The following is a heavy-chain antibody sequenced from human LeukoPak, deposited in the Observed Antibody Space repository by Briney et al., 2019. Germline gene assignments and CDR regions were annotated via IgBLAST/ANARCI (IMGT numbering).Heavy chain of an antibody. Sequence: ASVKVSCKASGGTFSSYAISWVRQAPGQGLEWMGGIIPIFGTANYAQKFQGRVTITADKSTSTAYMELSSLRSEDTAVYYCASGGIRDCSGGSCYNYYYYMDVWGKGTTVTVSS. CDR1: GGTFSSYA. D-gene: IGHD2-15*01. J-gene: IGHJ6*03. CDR3: ASGGIRDCSGGSCYNYYYYMDV. V-gene: IGHV1-69*06. CDR2: IIPIFGTA.